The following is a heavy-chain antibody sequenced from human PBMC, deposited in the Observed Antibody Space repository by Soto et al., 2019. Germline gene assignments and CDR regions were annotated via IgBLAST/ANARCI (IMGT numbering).Heavy chain of an antibody. V-gene: IGHV3-30-3*01. CDR3: ARDDLVY. Sequence: VHLVESGGGVVQPGRSLRLSCAASGFTFNKYSMHWVRQAPGKGLEWVAVITYDGNTKYYADSVKGRFTISRENSKNTLYLHTNTLRPEDTGVYYCARDDLVYWGQGTLVTVSS. CDR1: GFTFNKYS. CDR2: ITYDGNTK. D-gene: IGHD2-21*01. J-gene: IGHJ4*02.